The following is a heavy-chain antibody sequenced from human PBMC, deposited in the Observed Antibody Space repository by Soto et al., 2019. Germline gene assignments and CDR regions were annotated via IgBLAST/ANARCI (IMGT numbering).Heavy chain of an antibody. D-gene: IGHD3-9*01. CDR3: ASHPSSGGEGEAPKGWYYDILTGAIINWFDP. V-gene: IGHV1-24*01. CDR2: FDLEDGET. J-gene: IGHJ5*02. CDR1: GYTLTELS. Sequence: ASVKVSCKVSGYTLTELSIHWVRQAPAKGLEWMGGFDLEDGETIYAQKFQGRITMTEDTSTDTAYMELSSLRSDDTAVYYGASHPSSGGEGEAPKGWYYDILTGAIINWFDPWGQGTLVTVSS.